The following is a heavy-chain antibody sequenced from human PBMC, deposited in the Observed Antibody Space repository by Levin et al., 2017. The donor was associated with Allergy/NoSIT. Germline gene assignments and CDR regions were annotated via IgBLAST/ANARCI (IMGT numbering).Heavy chain of an antibody. CDR2: INHSGST. CDR3: ARRTPNYDILTGYYRAGNWFDP. D-gene: IGHD3-9*01. J-gene: IGHJ5*02. Sequence: SETLSLTCAVYGGSFSGYYWSWIRQPPGKGLEWIGEINHSGSTNYNPSLKSRVTISVDTSKNQFSLKLSSVTAADTAVYYCARRTPNYDILTGYYRAGNWFDPWGQGTLVTVSS. CDR1: GGSFSGYY. V-gene: IGHV4-34*01.